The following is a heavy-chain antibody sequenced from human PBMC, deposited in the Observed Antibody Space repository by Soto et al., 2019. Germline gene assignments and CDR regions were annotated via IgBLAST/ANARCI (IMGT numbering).Heavy chain of an antibody. CDR2: TLPTLHTT. CDR1: RVLFFNYG. V-gene: IGHV1-69*13. D-gene: IGHD2-15*01. J-gene: IGHJ1*01. Sequence: SATVCCTDRRVLFFNYGFNSLRHHNGQWLESVGGTLPTLHTTRYAERFRGRVTITADESTSTAYLELSSLRPDDTAVYYCASGPGYCSGGSCRPSEYFHNWGQGTLVTVSS. CDR3: ASGPGYCSGGSCRPSEYFHN.